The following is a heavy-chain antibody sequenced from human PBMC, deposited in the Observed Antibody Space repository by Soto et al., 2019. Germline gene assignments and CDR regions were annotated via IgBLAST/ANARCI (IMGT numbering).Heavy chain of an antibody. Sequence: SDTLSLTCTVSGGSISSYYWSWIRQPPGKGLEWIGYIYYSGSTNYNPSLKSRVTISVDTSKNQFSLKLSSVTAADTAVYYCARVAATGYVDYWGQGTLVTVSS. CDR2: IYYSGST. CDR1: GGSISSYY. J-gene: IGHJ4*02. D-gene: IGHD2-15*01. V-gene: IGHV4-59*01. CDR3: ARVAATGYVDY.